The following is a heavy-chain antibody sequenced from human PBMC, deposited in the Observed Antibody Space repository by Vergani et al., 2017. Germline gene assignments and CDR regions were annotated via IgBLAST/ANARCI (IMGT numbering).Heavy chain of an antibody. CDR1: GYSFTSYW. D-gene: IGHD4-17*01. V-gene: IGHV5-51*01. Sequence: EVQLVQSGAEVKKPGESLKISCKGSGYSFTSYWIGWVRQMPGKGLEWMGIIYPGDSDTRYSPAFQGQVTISADKSISTAYLQLGSLKASDTAMYYCSRHGYGDYARDAFDIWGQGTMVTVSS. J-gene: IGHJ3*02. CDR2: IYPGDSDT. CDR3: SRHGYGDYARDAFDI.